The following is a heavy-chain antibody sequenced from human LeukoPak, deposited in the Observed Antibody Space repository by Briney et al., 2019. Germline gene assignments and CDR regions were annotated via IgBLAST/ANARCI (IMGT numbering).Heavy chain of an antibody. V-gene: IGHV3-21*01. D-gene: IGHD3-10*01. CDR2: ISSTSSYI. Sequence: GGSLRLSCAASGFTFSNYNFYWVRQAPGKGLEWVSSISSTSSYIYYADSMRGRFTISRDNAKNSLYLQMNSLRAEDTAVYYCARALWSGPVYYGMDVWGQGTTVTVSS. CDR3: ARALWSGPVYYGMDV. J-gene: IGHJ6*02. CDR1: GFTFSNYN.